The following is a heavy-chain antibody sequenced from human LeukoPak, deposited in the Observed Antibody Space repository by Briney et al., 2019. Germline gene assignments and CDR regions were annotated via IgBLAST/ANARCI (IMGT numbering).Heavy chain of an antibody. CDR3: AKEADGGKGPNLDY. Sequence: SGTLSLTCAVSGGSIGSRNWWHWVRQPPGKGLESIGEIYHSGSANYNPSLKSRVTISVDESKNQFSLKLNSVTAADTAVYYCAKEADGGKGPNLDYWGQGTLVTVSS. CDR2: IYHSGSA. D-gene: IGHD4-23*01. J-gene: IGHJ4*02. V-gene: IGHV4-4*02. CDR1: GGSIGSRNW.